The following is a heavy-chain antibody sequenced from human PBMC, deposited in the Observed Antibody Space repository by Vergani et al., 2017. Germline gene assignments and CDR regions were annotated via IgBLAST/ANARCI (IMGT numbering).Heavy chain of an antibody. Sequence: QVQLVQSGAEVKKPGASETVFCKVSGYTLTELSMHWVRQAPGKGLEWMGGFDPEDGETIYAQKFQVRVTMTEDTSTDTAYMELSSLRSEDTAVYYCATGGYYYDSSGYWVFDYWGQGTLVTVSS. CDR1: GYTLTELS. J-gene: IGHJ4*02. CDR2: FDPEDGET. CDR3: ATGGYYYDSSGYWVFDY. D-gene: IGHD3-22*01. V-gene: IGHV1-24*01.